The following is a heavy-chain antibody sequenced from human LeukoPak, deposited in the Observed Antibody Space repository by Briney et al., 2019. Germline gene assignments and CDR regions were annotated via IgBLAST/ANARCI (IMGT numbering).Heavy chain of an antibody. CDR2: ISTSSSYI. J-gene: IGHJ4*02. V-gene: IGHV3-21*01. Sequence: AGGSLRLSCAASGFTFSSYSMNWVRQAPGKGLEWLSSISTSSSYIYYADSVKGRFTISRDNAKNSLYLQMNSLRAEDTAVYYCARAKSSSWNRAFGYWGQGTLVTVSS. D-gene: IGHD6-13*01. CDR1: GFTFSSYS. CDR3: ARAKSSSWNRAFGY.